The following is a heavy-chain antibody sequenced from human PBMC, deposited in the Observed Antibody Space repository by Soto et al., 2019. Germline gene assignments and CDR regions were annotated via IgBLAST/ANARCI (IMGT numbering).Heavy chain of an antibody. V-gene: IGHV4-34*01. CDR1: GASFGDYY. Sequence: QVQLQQWGAGLLKPSETLSLTCAVQGASFGDYYWNWIRQPPGKGLEWLGEINHSGNTNYNPSLKSRVTISVDTSKNQFSLKLTSVTAADTAVYYCARGGHPSVATPPPYYWGQGTLVTVSS. CDR3: ARGGHPSVATPPPYY. D-gene: IGHD5-12*01. CDR2: INHSGNT. J-gene: IGHJ4*02.